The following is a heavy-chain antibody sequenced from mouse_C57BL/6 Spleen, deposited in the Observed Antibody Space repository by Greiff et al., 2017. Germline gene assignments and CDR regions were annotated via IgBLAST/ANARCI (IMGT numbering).Heavy chain of an antibody. J-gene: IGHJ1*03. CDR3: TLTTVVASRYFDV. V-gene: IGHV6-3*01. D-gene: IGHD1-1*01. CDR1: GFTFSNYW. Sequence: EVKLMESGGGLVQPGGSMKLSCVASGFTFSNYWMNWVRQSPEQGLEWVAQIRLKSDNYATHYAESVKGRFTISRDDSKSSVYLQMNNLRAEDTGIYYCTLTTVVASRYFDVWGTGTTVTVSS. CDR2: IRLKSDNYAT.